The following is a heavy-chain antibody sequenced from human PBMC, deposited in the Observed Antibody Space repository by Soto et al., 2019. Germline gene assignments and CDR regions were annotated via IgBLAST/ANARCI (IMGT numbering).Heavy chain of an antibody. Sequence: QVQLVQSGAEVKKPGSSVKVSCKASGGTFSSYAISWVRQAPGQGLEWMGGLIPIFGTANYAQKFQGRVTITEDESTSTAYMELSSLRSEDTAVYYCARDHYDFWSAPGDYYYGMDVRGQGPTVTVSS. V-gene: IGHV1-69*01. CDR1: GGTFSSYA. D-gene: IGHD3-3*01. CDR3: ARDHYDFWSAPGDYYYGMDV. CDR2: LIPIFGTA. J-gene: IGHJ6*02.